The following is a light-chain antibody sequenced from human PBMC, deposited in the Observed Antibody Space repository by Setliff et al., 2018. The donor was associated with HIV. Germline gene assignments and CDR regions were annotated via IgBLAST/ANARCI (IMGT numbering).Light chain of an antibody. J-gene: IGLJ3*02. CDR3: SSYAGSSTFVV. CDR2: EVT. CDR1: SSDVGDYNY. Sequence: QSALTQPASVSGSPGQSITISCTGTSSDVGDYNYVSWYQQHPGKAPKLMIYEVTNRPSGVSNRFSASKSGNTASLTISGLQAEDEADYYCSSYAGSSTFVVFGGGTKVTVL. V-gene: IGLV2-14*01.